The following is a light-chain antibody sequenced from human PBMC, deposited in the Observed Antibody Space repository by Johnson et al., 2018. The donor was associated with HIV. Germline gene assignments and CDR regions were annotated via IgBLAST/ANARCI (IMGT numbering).Light chain of an antibody. Sequence: QSVLTQPPSVSAAPGQKVTISCSGSSSNIGNNYVSWYQQLPGTAPKLLIYDNNKRPSGIPDRFSGSKSGTSATLAITGLQTWDEADYYCETWDNSLNGGHVFGTGTKVIVL. CDR2: DNN. CDR1: SSNIGNNY. V-gene: IGLV1-51*01. J-gene: IGLJ1*01. CDR3: ETWDNSLNGGHV.